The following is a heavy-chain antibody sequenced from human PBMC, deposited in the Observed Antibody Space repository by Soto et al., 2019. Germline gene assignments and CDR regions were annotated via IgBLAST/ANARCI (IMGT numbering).Heavy chain of an antibody. J-gene: IGHJ4*02. Sequence: SETLSLTCTVSGDSIMRDSYYWSWIRQPPGKGLEWIGEINHSGSTNYNPSLKSRIVISVDTSKNQFSLKLISVTAADTAVYYCARAYDFWNGYYSAQYYFDFWGQGTLVTVSS. CDR2: INHSGST. D-gene: IGHD3-3*01. V-gene: IGHV4-30-4*08. CDR1: GDSIMRDSYY. CDR3: ARAYDFWNGYYSAQYYFDF.